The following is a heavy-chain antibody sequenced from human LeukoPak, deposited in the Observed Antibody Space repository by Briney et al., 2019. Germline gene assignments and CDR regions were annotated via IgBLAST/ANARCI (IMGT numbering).Heavy chain of an antibody. D-gene: IGHD3-10*01. CDR1: GFTFSSSG. Sequence: GGSLRLSCAASGFTFSSSGMHWVRQAPGTGLEWVAFIRSDGNNKYYADSVKGRFTTSSDNSKNTLYLQMNSLRAEDTAVYYCAKDQGYYGSGSYKEYFQHWGQGTLVTVSS. V-gene: IGHV3-30*02. J-gene: IGHJ1*01. CDR2: IRSDGNNK. CDR3: AKDQGYYGSGSYKEYFQH.